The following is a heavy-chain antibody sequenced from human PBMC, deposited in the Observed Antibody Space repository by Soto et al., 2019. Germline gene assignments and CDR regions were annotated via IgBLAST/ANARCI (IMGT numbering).Heavy chain of an antibody. D-gene: IGHD2-15*01. J-gene: IGHJ6*03. Sequence: EMQLVESGGGLVNPGGSLRLSCAASGLIVNNNYMNWVRQAPGKGLEWVSVIHSGNSASYADSVMGRFTISRHNSKNMVYLQMNSLRAEYTAVYYCARDPGYCSGCICYRYMDVWGKGTTVTVSS. CDR1: GLIVNNNY. V-gene: IGHV3-53*04. CDR3: ARDPGYCSGCICYRYMDV. CDR2: IHSGNSA.